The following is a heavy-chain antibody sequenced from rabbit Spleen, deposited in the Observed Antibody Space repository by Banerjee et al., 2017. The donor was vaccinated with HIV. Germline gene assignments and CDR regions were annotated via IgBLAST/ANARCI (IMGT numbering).Heavy chain of an antibody. CDR3: ARDPTDIGGWHFTL. CDR2: INTGSSGST. D-gene: IGHD4-1*01. J-gene: IGHJ4*01. V-gene: IGHV1S45*01. CDR1: GFSFSGDYR. Sequence: QEQLVESGGGLVQPGASLTLTCKASGFSFSGDYRMCWVRQAPGKGLEWIGCINTGSSGSTWYASWVNGRFTISKTSSTTVTLQMTSLTAADTATYFCARDPTDIGGWHFTLWGPGTLVTVS.